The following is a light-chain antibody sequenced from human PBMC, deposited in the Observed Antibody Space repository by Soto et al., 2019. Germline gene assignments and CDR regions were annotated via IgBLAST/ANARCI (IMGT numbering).Light chain of an antibody. Sequence: EIVLTQSPATLSLSPGERATLSCRASQSVSSSLAWYQQKPGQAPRLLIYEASNRVTGIPARFSGSGSGTAVALPNRRLEPEHLAVDYCQPCNAWPLTFGGGTKVEIK. CDR3: QPCNAWPLT. CDR1: QSVSSS. J-gene: IGKJ4*01. V-gene: IGKV3-11*01. CDR2: EAS.